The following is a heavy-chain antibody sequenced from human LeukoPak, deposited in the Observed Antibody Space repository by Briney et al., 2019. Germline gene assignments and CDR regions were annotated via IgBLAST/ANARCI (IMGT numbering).Heavy chain of an antibody. CDR2: INPSGGST. CDR3: ARDLEQWFGELATLDY. D-gene: IGHD3-10*01. J-gene: IGHJ4*02. Sequence: ASVKVSCKASGYTFTSYYMHWVRQAPGQGLEWMGIINPSGGSTSYAQKFQGRVTMTRDTSTSTVYMELSSLRSEDTAVYYCARDLEQWFGELATLDYWGQGTLVTVSS. V-gene: IGHV1-46*01. CDR1: GYTFTSYY.